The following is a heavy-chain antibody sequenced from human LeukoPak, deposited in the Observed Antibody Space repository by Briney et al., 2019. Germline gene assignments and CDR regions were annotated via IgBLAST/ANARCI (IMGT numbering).Heavy chain of an antibody. CDR3: ARSITGYSGYDY. CDR1: GFTVSSNY. J-gene: IGHJ4*02. V-gene: IGHV3-66*01. D-gene: IGHD5-12*01. CDR2: FYKTDFT. Sequence: GGSLRLSCAASGFTVSSNYMSWVRQAPGKGLEWVSVFYKTDFTEHADSVQGRFSISRDNSKNTLYLQMNSLRAEDTAVYYCARSITGYSGYDYWGQGTLVTVSS.